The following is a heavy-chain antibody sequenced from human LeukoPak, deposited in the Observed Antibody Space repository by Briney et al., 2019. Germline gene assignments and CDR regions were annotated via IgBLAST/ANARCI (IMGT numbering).Heavy chain of an antibody. CDR2: MNPNVGGA. CDR1: GHTFTGYY. D-gene: IGHD3-10*02. CDR3: ARGVFGESLES. Sequence: ASVKVPCKASGHTFTGYYVYWVRQAPGQGLEWMGWMNPNVGGANFPQKFQGRVTVTSDPAISAAYMELRRLRSDDTAVYYCARGVFGESLESWGQGTLVTVSS. V-gene: IGHV1-2*02. J-gene: IGHJ4*02.